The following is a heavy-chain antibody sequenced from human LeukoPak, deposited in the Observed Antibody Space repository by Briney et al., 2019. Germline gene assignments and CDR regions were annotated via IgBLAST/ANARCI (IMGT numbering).Heavy chain of an antibody. J-gene: IGHJ5*01. Sequence: GGSLRLSCAASVFTFDDYAMHWVRQAPGKGLEWVSVISWNSGTIGYADSVKGRFTISRDNAKNTLYLQMNSLRAEDTAVYYCARDRGRTNYGDNNWFDSWGQGTLVTVSS. V-gene: IGHV3-9*01. D-gene: IGHD1-7*01. CDR2: ISWNSGTI. CDR1: VFTFDDYA. CDR3: ARDRGRTNYGDNNWFDS.